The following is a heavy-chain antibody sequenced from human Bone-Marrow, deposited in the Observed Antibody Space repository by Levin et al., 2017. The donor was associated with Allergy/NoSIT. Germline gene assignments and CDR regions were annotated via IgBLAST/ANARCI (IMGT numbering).Heavy chain of an antibody. V-gene: IGHV4-59*01. CDR1: GGSISSYY. J-gene: IGHJ6*02. Sequence: RSSETLSLTCTVSGGSISSYYWSWIRQPPGKGLEWIGYIYYSGSTNYNPSLKSRVTISVDTSKNQFSLKLSSVTAADTAVYYCARLQWYSSWYDAYYYGMDVWGQGTTVTVSS. CDR2: IYYSGST. D-gene: IGHD6-13*01. CDR3: ARLQWYSSWYDAYYYGMDV.